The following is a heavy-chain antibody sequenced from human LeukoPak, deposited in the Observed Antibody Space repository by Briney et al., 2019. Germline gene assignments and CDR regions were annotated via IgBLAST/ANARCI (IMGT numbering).Heavy chain of an antibody. J-gene: IGHJ4*02. CDR2: IYYSGST. V-gene: IGHV4-59*01. CDR1: GGSISSYY. D-gene: IGHD3-9*01. Sequence: PSETLSLTCTVSGGSISSYYWSWIRQPPGKGLEWIGYIYYSGSTNYNPSLKSRVTISVDTSKNQFSLKLSSVTAADTAVYYCARGALRDDILTGYPVAHPNFDYWGQGTLVTVSS. CDR3: ARGALRDDILTGYPVAHPNFDY.